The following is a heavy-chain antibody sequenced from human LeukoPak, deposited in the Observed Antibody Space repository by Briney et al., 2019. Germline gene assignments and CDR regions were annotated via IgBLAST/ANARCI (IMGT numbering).Heavy chain of an antibody. CDR1: GFTFSSYA. Sequence: GRSLRLSCAASGFTFSSYAMHWVRQAPGKGLEWVAVISYDGSNKYYADSVKGRFTISRDNSKNTLYLQMNSLRAEDTAVYYCARGKRYSGSYFDYWAREPWSPSPQ. D-gene: IGHD1-26*01. CDR3: ARGKRYSGSYFDY. V-gene: IGHV3-30-3*01. J-gene: IGHJ4*02. CDR2: ISYDGSNK.